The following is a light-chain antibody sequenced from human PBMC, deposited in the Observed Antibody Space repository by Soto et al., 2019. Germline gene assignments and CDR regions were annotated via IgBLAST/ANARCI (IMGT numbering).Light chain of an antibody. CDR3: QQSLTIPYT. CDR2: AAS. J-gene: IGKJ2*01. Sequence: DIQMTQSPSSLSASVGDRVTITCRASQTISTHLNWYQQKPGKAPKLLIYAASTLQSGVPSRFSGSESGTDFTLTINSLQPEDFATYYCQQSLTIPYTFGQGTKLEIK. V-gene: IGKV1-39*01. CDR1: QTISTH.